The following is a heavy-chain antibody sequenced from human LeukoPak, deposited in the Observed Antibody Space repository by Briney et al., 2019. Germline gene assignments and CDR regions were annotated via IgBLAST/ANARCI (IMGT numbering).Heavy chain of an antibody. J-gene: IGHJ4*02. Sequence: MGRLLPILGIPNYAQKFQGRVTITADKSTSTAYMELSSLRSEDTAVYYCARYYDSSGYLDYWGQGTLVTVSS. CDR3: ARYYDSSGYLDY. CDR2: LLPILGIP. V-gene: IGHV1-69*02. D-gene: IGHD3-22*01.